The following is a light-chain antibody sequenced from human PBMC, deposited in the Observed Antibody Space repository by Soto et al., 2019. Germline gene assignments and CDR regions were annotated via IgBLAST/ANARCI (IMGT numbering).Light chain of an antibody. Sequence: QSALTQPASVSGSPGQSITISCTGTSSDVGGYNYVSWYQQHPGKAHKLMIYEVSNRSSGVSNRFSGSKSGNTSSLTISGLQAEDEADYYCSSYTSSSTRVFGGGTKLTVL. CDR1: SSDVGGYNY. V-gene: IGLV2-14*01. J-gene: IGLJ2*01. CDR3: SSYTSSSTRV. CDR2: EVS.